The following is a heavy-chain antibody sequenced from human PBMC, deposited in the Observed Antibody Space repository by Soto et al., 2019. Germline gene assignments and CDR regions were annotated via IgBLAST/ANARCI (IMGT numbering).Heavy chain of an antibody. Sequence: QLQLQESGPGLVKPSETLSLTCTVSGGSISSSSYYWGWIRQPPGKGLEWIGSIYYSGRTHYNPSLKSRVTIPVDTSKNQFSLKLSSVTAADTAVYYCATPWFGDGDYWGQGTLVTVSS. CDR1: GGSISSSSYY. CDR3: ATPWFGDGDY. V-gene: IGHV4-39*01. J-gene: IGHJ4*02. CDR2: IYYSGRT. D-gene: IGHD3-10*01.